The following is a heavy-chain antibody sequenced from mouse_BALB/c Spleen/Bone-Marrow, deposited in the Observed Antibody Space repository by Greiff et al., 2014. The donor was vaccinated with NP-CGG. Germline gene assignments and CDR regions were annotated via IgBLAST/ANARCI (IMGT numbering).Heavy chain of an antibody. CDR2: IDPANGNA. CDR1: GFNIKDTY. Sequence: EVNLVESGAELVKPGASVGLFCTASGFNIKDTYMHWVKQRPDQGLEWIGRIDPANGNAKHDPKFQGKAAITADTSSNTTYLQLSSLTSEDAAVYYCAIYFYFDYWGQGTTLTVSS. D-gene: IGHD2-3*01. V-gene: IGHV14-3*02. J-gene: IGHJ2*01. CDR3: AIYFYFDY.